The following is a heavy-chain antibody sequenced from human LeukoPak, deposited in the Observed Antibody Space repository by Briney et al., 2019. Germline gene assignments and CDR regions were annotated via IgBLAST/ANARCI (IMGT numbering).Heavy chain of an antibody. D-gene: IGHD3-3*01. CDR2: ISAYNGNT. V-gene: IGHV1-18*01. Sequence: ASVKVSCKACGGTFSSYAISWVRQAPGQGLEWMGWISAYNGNTNYAQKLQGRVTMTTDTSTSTAYMELRSLRSDDTAVYYCARDTIFGVVIPTAVWGQGTLVTVSS. CDR3: ARDTIFGVVIPTAV. J-gene: IGHJ4*02. CDR1: GGTFSSYA.